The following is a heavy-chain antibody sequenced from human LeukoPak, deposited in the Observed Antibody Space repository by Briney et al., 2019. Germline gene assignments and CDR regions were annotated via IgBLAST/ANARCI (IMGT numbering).Heavy chain of an antibody. J-gene: IGHJ2*01. V-gene: IGHV3-33*01. CDR3: ARDLRWSHYWYFDL. D-gene: IGHD2-15*01. Sequence: GGSLRLSCAASGFTFSSYGMHWVRQAPGKGLEGVAVIWYDGSNKYYADSVKGRFTISRDNSENTLYLQMNSLRAEDTAVYYCARDLRWSHYWYFDLWGRGTLVTVSS. CDR1: GFTFSSYG. CDR2: IWYDGSNK.